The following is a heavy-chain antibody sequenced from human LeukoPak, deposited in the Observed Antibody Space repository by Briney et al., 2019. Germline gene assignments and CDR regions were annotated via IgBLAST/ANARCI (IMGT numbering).Heavy chain of an antibody. CDR3: AXXXXVXXXAVRYYYYGMDV. Sequence: GASVKVSCKASGYNFISYYMHWVRQAPGQGLEWMGIINPSGGSTSYAQKFQDRVTMTRDTSTSTVYMELSSLKSEDTAVYDCAXXXXVXXXAVRYYYYGMDVWGQGTTVTVSS. J-gene: IGHJ6*02. CDR2: INPSGGST. V-gene: IGHV1-46*01. CDR1: GYNFISYY.